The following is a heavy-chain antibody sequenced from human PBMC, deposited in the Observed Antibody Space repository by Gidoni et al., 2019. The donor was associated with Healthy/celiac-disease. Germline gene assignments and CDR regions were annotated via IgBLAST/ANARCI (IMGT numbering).Heavy chain of an antibody. CDR2: ISGSGGST. CDR3: AKDFEYYYDSSGYTLDY. V-gene: IGHV3-23*01. Sequence: EVQLLESGGGLVQPGGSLRLSCAASGFTFSSYAMSWVRQAPGKGLEWVSAISGSGGSTYYADSVKGRFTISRDNSKNTLYLQMNSLRAEDTAVYYCAKDFEYYYDSSGYTLDYWGQGTLVTVSS. CDR1: GFTFSSYA. D-gene: IGHD3-22*01. J-gene: IGHJ4*02.